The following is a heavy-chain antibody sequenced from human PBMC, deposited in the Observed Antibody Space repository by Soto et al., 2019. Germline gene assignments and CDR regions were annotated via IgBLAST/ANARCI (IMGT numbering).Heavy chain of an antibody. D-gene: IGHD3-16*01. CDR3: ARGSSPRSYYYYGMDV. J-gene: IGHJ6*02. V-gene: IGHV3-21*01. Sequence: GGSLRLSCAASGFTFSSYSMNWVRQAPGKGLEWVSSISSSSSYIYYADSVKGRFTISRDNAKNSLYLQMNSPRAEDTAVYYCARGSSPRSYYYYGMDVWAQGTTVTVSS. CDR1: GFTFSSYS. CDR2: ISSSSSYI.